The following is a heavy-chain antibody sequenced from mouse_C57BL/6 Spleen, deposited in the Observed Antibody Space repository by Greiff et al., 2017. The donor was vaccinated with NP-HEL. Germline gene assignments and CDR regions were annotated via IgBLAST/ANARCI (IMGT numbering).Heavy chain of an antibody. J-gene: IGHJ2*01. CDR1: GFSFNTYA. CDR3: VKHITGYFDD. CDR2: IRSKSNNYAT. D-gene: IGHD1-3*01. V-gene: IGHV10-1*01. Sequence: EVQLVESGGGLVQPKGSLKLSCAASGFSFNTYAMNWVRQAPGKGFEWVARIRSKSNNYATYYADSVKDRFTISRDDSESMLYLKMNKLKTEDTAMYYSVKHITGYFDDWGKGTTLTVSS.